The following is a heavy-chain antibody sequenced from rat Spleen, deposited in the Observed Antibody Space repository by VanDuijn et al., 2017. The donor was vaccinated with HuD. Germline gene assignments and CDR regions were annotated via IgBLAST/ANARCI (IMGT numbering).Heavy chain of an antibody. CDR3: TTVLWGFRMDGWYFDF. J-gene: IGHJ1*01. CDR2: ISTGGGNT. Sequence: EVQLVESGGGLVQPGRSLKLSCAASGFTFSNYDMAWVRQAPTKGLEWVASISTGGGNTYYRDSVKGRFTISRDNAKSTLYLQMDSLRSEDTATYYCTTVLWGFRMDGWYFDFWGPGTMVTVSS. D-gene: IGHD1-7*01. CDR1: GFTFSNYD. V-gene: IGHV5S23*01.